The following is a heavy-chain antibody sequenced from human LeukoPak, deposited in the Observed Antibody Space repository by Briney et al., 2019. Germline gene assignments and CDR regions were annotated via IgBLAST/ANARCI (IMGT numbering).Heavy chain of an antibody. Sequence: SQTLSLTCAISGYSVSSNGAAWNWISQSPSRGLEWLGRTYYRSKWYNDYAVSVKSRITIKPDTSKNQFSLQLNSVTPEDTAVYYCARGGSGWYSIYWFDPWGQGNLVTVSS. J-gene: IGHJ5*02. CDR3: ARGGSGWYSIYWFDP. D-gene: IGHD6-19*01. CDR2: TYYRSKWYN. V-gene: IGHV6-1*01. CDR1: GYSVSSNGAA.